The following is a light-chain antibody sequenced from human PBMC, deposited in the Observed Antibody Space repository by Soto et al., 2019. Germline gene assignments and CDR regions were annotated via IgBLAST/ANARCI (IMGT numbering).Light chain of an antibody. V-gene: IGLV3-21*04. J-gene: IGLJ1*01. CDR1: NIGNKR. CDR2: YDS. CDR3: QVWDIMTDNYV. Sequence: SYELTQSPSVSVAPEKTATITCGGNNIGNKRVHWYRQKPGQAPVLLISYDSDRPSGIPERFSGSNSGNTATLTINRVEAGDEADYYCQVWDIMTDNYVFGSGTNLTVL.